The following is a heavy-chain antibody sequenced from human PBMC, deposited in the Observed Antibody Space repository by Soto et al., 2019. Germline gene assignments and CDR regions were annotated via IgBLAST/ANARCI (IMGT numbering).Heavy chain of an antibody. CDR2: INHSGST. Sequence: PSETLSLTCAVYGGSFSSYYWSWIRQPPGKGLEWTGEINHSGSTNYNPSLKSRVTISVDTSKDQFSLKLSSVAAADTAVYYCARDFGVTRENYYFDYWGQGTLVTVSS. CDR1: GGSFSSYY. J-gene: IGHJ4*02. D-gene: IGHD3-10*01. CDR3: ARDFGVTRENYYFDY. V-gene: IGHV4-34*01.